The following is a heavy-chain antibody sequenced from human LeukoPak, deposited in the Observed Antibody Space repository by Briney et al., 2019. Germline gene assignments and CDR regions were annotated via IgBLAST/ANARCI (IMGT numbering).Heavy chain of an antibody. CDR2: IYSDGST. Sequence: GGSLRLSCAASGFTVSSNYMSWVRQAPGKGLEWISVIYSDGSTYYADSVKGRFTISRDNSMNTLYLQMNSLRAEDTAVYYCAKDLVGYSSSWYSAPFDYWGQGTLVTVSS. J-gene: IGHJ4*02. CDR3: AKDLVGYSSSWYSAPFDY. CDR1: GFTVSSNY. D-gene: IGHD6-13*01. V-gene: IGHV3-53*01.